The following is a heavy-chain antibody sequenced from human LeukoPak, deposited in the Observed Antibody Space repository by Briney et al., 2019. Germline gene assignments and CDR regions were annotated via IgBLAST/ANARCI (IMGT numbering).Heavy chain of an antibody. CDR3: AHRGKYLTWFDP. D-gene: IGHD2/OR15-2a*01. J-gene: IGHJ5*02. Sequence: SGPTLVKPTQTLTLTRTFSGFSLTNSAVGVGWIRKPPGQALERLALIYSDDDKRYNPSLKTRLSITKDTSKNQVVLTMTNVDLVDTATYFCAHRGKYLTWFDPWGQGTLVIVSS. CDR2: IYSDDDK. V-gene: IGHV2-5*02. CDR1: GFSLTNSAVG.